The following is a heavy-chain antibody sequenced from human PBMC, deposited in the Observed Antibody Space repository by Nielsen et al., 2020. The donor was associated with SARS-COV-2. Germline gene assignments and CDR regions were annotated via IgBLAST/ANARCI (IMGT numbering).Heavy chain of an antibody. Sequence: GGSLRLSCAASGFTFSSYAMHWVRQAPGKGLEWVAVISYDGSNKYYADSVKGRFTISRDNSKNTLYLQMNSLRAEDTAVYYCARGVLWFGELLFSKADYWGQGTLVTVSS. CDR1: GFTFSSYA. V-gene: IGHV3-30-3*01. D-gene: IGHD3-10*01. CDR2: ISYDGSNK. CDR3: ARGVLWFGELLFSKADY. J-gene: IGHJ4*02.